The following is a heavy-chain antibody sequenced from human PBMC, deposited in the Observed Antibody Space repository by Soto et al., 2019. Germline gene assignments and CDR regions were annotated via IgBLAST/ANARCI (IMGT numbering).Heavy chain of an antibody. Sequence: EVQRLESGGGLVQPGGSLRLSCAASGFTFSSYAMSWVRQAPGKGLEWVSAISGSGGSTYYADSVKGRFTISRDNCKNTLYLQMSSLSAEDTALYYCAEDMVRGIIPPISDYWGQGTLVTVSS. CDR2: ISGSGGST. CDR3: AEDMVRGIIPPISDY. V-gene: IGHV3-23*01. D-gene: IGHD3-10*01. J-gene: IGHJ4*02. CDR1: GFTFSSYA.